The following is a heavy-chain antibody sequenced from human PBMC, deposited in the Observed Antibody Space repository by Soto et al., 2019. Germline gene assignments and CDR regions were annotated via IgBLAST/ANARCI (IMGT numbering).Heavy chain of an antibody. CDR1: GGSISSYY. CDR2: IYYSGST. J-gene: IGHJ5*02. V-gene: IGHV4-59*08. CDR3: ARHPLSGYEDSNCFDP. Sequence: SETLSLTCTVSGGSISSYYWSWIRQPPGKGLEWIGYIYYSGSTNYNPSLKSRVTISVDTSKNQFSLKLSSVTAADTAVYYCARHPLSGYEDSNCFDPWGQGTLVTVSS. D-gene: IGHD5-12*01.